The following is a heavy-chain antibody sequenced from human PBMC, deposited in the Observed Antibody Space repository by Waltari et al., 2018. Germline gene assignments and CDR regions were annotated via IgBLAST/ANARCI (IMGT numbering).Heavy chain of an antibody. D-gene: IGHD5-12*01. V-gene: IGHV4-39*01. CDR2: MSYSGAT. CDR1: GVSLTTTRHS. Sequence: QLQLQESGPGLVKPSETLSLTCSVSGVSLTTTRHSWGWIRQPPGQGLEWIGTMSYSGATYSSPSLKSRVTISRDTSKNQLSLRLGSVTAADTAVYYCATYIGASVGTAAYDVWGQGTMVTVSA. CDR3: ATYIGASVGTAAYDV. J-gene: IGHJ3*01.